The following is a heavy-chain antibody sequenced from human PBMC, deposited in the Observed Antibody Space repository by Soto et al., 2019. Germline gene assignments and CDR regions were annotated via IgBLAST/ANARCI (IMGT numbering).Heavy chain of an antibody. CDR1: GYSFTSYW. J-gene: IGHJ3*02. D-gene: IGHD6-19*01. V-gene: IGHV5-51*01. Sequence: PGESLKISCKGSGYSFTSYWIGWVRQMPGKGLEWMGIIYPGDSDTRYSPSFQGQVTISADKSISTAYLQWSSLKASDTAMYYCARNRSIAVAGDAFDIWGQGTMVTVSS. CDR3: ARNRSIAVAGDAFDI. CDR2: IYPGDSDT.